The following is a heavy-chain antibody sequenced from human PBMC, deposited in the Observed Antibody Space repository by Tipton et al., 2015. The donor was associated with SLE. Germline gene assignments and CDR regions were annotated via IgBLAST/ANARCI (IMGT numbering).Heavy chain of an antibody. Sequence: GLVKPSETLSLTCSVSGASMNNFYWTWVRQPAGKGLEWIGRINNSGNTNYNSSLKSRVTISVDTSKNQFSLKLTSVTAADTAVYYCAVNVVVKVQVDYWGPGALVTVSS. D-gene: IGHD2-21*01. CDR2: INNSGNT. CDR3: AVNVVVKVQVDY. J-gene: IGHJ4*02. V-gene: IGHV4-4*07. CDR1: GASMNNFY.